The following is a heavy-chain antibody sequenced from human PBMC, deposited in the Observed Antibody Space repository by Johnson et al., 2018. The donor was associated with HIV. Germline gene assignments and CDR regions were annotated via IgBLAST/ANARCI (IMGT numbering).Heavy chain of an antibody. Sequence: EVQLVESGGGVVRPGGSLRLSCAASGFTFDDYGMSWVRQAPGKGLEWVSGINWNGGSTGYADSVKGRFTISRDNAKNSLYLQMTSLRAEDTAVYYCAKIRITMIVVVEGVDAFDIWGQGTMVTVSS. V-gene: IGHV3-20*04. CDR2: INWNGGST. CDR1: GFTFDDYG. J-gene: IGHJ3*02. D-gene: IGHD3-22*01. CDR3: AKIRITMIVVVEGVDAFDI.